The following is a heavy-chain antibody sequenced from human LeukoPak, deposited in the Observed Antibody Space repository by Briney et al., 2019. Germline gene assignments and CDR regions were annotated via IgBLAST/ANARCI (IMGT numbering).Heavy chain of an antibody. V-gene: IGHV4-39*01. CDR3: AREVASSVHY. CDR1: GGSISDSSYH. J-gene: IGHJ4*02. Sequence: SETLSLTCTVSGGSISDSSYHWGWIRQPPGEGLEWIGSIYYSGTTYYRPSLKSRVTISVDTSKNQFSLKLTSVTAADTAVYYCAREVASSVHYWGQGTLVTVSP. CDR2: IYYSGTT. D-gene: IGHD3-10*01.